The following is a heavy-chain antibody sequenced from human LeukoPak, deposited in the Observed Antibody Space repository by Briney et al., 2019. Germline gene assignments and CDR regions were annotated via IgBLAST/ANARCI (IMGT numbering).Heavy chain of an antibody. CDR2: ISYDGSNK. V-gene: IGHV3-30*18. Sequence: GRSLRLSCAASGFTFSSYGMHWVRQAPGKGLEWVAVISYDGSNKYYADSVKGRFTISRDNSKNTLYLQMNSLRAEDTAVYYCAKDVISGDYDVWGQGTTVTVSS. J-gene: IGHJ6*02. D-gene: IGHD4-17*01. CDR1: GFTFSSYG. CDR3: AKDVISGDYDV.